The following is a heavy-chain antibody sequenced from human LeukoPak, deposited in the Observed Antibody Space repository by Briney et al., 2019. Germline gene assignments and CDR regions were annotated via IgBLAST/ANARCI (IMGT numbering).Heavy chain of an antibody. V-gene: IGHV3-23*01. J-gene: IGHJ6*03. CDR1: GFSLSSYA. Sequence: GGSLRLSCTVSGFSLSSYALSWVRRAPGKGLEWVSATSSSDAGKYYAGSVKGRFTISRDNAKNSLFLQLNSLRAEDTAVYYCARDPYSGTYSDYYYYYMDVWGKGTTVTVSS. CDR3: ARDPYSGTYSDYYYYYMDV. CDR2: TSSSDAGK. D-gene: IGHD1-26*01.